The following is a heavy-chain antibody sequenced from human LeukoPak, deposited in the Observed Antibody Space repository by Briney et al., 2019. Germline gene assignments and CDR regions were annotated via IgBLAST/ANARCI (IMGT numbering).Heavy chain of an antibody. D-gene: IGHD6-13*01. J-gene: IGHJ4*02. CDR1: GFTFSSYG. CDR2: ISYDGSNK. CDR3: AKESPRYSSSWTQVDY. V-gene: IGHV3-30*18. Sequence: PGGSLRLSCAASGFTFSSYGMHWVRQAPGKGLEWVAVISYDGSNKYYADSVKGRFTISRDNSKNTLYLQMNSLRAEDTAVYYCAKESPRYSSSWTQVDYWGQGTLVTVSS.